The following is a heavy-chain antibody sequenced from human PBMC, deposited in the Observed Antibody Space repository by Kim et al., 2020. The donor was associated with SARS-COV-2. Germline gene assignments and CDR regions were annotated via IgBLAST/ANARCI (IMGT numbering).Heavy chain of an antibody. V-gene: IGHV4-4*02. D-gene: IGHD6-19*01. Sequence: SRKRRVTISGDKAKNQFSLKLSSVTAADTAVYYCAREFWPYSSGWYYFDYWGQGTLVTVSS. CDR3: AREFWPYSSGWYYFDY. J-gene: IGHJ4*02.